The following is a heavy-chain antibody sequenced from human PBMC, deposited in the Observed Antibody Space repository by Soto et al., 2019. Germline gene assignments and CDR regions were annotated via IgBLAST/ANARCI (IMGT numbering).Heavy chain of an antibody. CDR2: ISSDGNNK. CDR3: AREGVTNYTDYYFDL. CDR1: GFTFSNYG. V-gene: IGHV3-30*03. D-gene: IGHD4-4*01. J-gene: IGHJ4*01. Sequence: GGSLRLSCAASGFTFSNYGMHWVRQAPGKGLGWVTVISSDGNNKYYADSVRGRFTISRDNSKNTLFLQMNSLRAEDTAMYYCAREGVTNYTDYYFDLWGHGALVTVSS.